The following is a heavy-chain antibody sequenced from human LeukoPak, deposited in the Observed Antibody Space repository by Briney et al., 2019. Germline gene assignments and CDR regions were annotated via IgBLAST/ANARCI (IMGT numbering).Heavy chain of an antibody. CDR1: GGSISSSSYY. Sequence: SETLSLTCTVSGGSISSSSYYWGWIRQPPGKGLEWIGSIYYSGSTYYNPSLKSRVTISLDTSKNQFSLKLSSVTAADTAVYYCARGGGQQLPFHWFDPWGQGTLVTVSS. CDR3: ARGGGQQLPFHWFDP. J-gene: IGHJ5*02. D-gene: IGHD6-13*01. CDR2: IYYSGST. V-gene: IGHV4-39*07.